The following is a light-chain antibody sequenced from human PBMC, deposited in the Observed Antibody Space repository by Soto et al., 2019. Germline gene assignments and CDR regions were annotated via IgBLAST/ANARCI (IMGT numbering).Light chain of an antibody. J-gene: IGKJ5*01. CDR2: TAS. CDR3: QQSYSTSIT. CDR1: QSISNF. V-gene: IGKV1-39*01. Sequence: DVHMTQSPSSLSASVGDRVTITCRASQSISNFLNWYQQTPGKAPKLLISTASTLQTGVPSRFDGSGSGTDFTLTINNLQPEDFATYYCQQSYSTSITFGQGTRLEI.